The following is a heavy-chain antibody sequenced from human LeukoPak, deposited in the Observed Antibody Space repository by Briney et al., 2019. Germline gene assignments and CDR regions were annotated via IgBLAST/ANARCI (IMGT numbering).Heavy chain of an antibody. CDR1: GGSISSYY. J-gene: IGHJ4*02. V-gene: IGHV4-59*01. Sequence: SETLSLTCTVSGGSISSYYWSWIRQPPGKGLEWIGYIYSSGSTKYNPSLKGRVTISVDTSKSQFSLKLSSVTAADTAVYYCARYYCSGGTCYHFDYWGQGTLVTVSS. CDR3: ARYYCSGGTCYHFDY. CDR2: IYSSGST. D-gene: IGHD2-15*01.